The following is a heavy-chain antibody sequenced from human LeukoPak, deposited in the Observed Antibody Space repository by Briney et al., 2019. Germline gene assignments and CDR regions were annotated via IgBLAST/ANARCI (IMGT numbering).Heavy chain of an antibody. V-gene: IGHV1-8*03. CDR3: ARGIPWMITFGGVIVPTYNWFDP. CDR2: MNPNSGNT. CDR1: GYTFTGSY. D-gene: IGHD3-16*02. Sequence: ASVKVSCKASGYTFTGSYMHWVRQATGQGLEWMGWMNPNSGNTGYAQKFQGRVTITRNTSISTAYMELSSLRSEDTAVYYCARGIPWMITFGGVIVPTYNWFDPWGQGTLVTVSS. J-gene: IGHJ5*02.